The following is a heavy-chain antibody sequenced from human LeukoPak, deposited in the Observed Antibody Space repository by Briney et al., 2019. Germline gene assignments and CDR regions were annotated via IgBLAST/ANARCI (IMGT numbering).Heavy chain of an antibody. D-gene: IGHD2-21*02. V-gene: IGHV4-31*03. Sequence: SETLSLTCTVSGGSISSGGYYWSWNRQHPGKGLEWIGYIYYSRSTYYNPSLKSRVTISVDTSKNQFSLKLSSVTAADTAVYYCARVVRIVVVTASPGYFDYWGQGTLVTVSS. CDR3: ARVVRIVVVTASPGYFDY. J-gene: IGHJ4*02. CDR2: IYYSRST. CDR1: GGSISSGGYY.